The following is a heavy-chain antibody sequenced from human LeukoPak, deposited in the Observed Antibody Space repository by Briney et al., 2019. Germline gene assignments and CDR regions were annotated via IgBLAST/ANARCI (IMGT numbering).Heavy chain of an antibody. Sequence: SETLSLTCTVSGGSISTYYWNWIRQPPGKGLEWIGYIYYSGGTNYNPSLTSRVSISIDTSKNQFSLKLSSVTAADTAFYYCARSDLYGDYPPGNYWGQGTLVAVSS. V-gene: IGHV4-59*01. CDR1: GGSISTYY. D-gene: IGHD4-17*01. CDR2: IYYSGGT. CDR3: ARSDLYGDYPPGNY. J-gene: IGHJ4*02.